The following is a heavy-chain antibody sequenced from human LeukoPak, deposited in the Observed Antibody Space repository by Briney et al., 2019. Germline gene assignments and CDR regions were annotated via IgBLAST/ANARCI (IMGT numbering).Heavy chain of an antibody. D-gene: IGHD2-15*01. CDR2: IYTSGST. J-gene: IGHJ4*02. V-gene: IGHV4-4*07. CDR3: ATELDCSGGSCYSVY. Sequence: SETLSLTCTVSGGSISSYYWSWIRQPAGKGLEWIGRIYTSGSTNYNPSLKSRVTMSVDTSKNQFSLKLSSVTAADTAVYYCATELDCSGGSCYSVYWGQGTLVTVSS. CDR1: GGSISSYY.